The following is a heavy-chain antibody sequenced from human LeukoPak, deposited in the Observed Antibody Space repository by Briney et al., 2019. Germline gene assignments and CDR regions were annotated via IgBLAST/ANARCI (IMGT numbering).Heavy chain of an antibody. CDR2: IIPILGIA. J-gene: IGHJ4*02. Sequence: SVKVSCKASGSTFSSYTINWVRQAPGQGLEWMGRIIPILGIANYAQKFQGRVTITADKSTSTAYMELSSLRSEDTAVYYCARDVRWELPFDYRGQGTLVTVSS. CDR1: GSTFSSYT. D-gene: IGHD1-26*01. CDR3: ARDVRWELPFDY. V-gene: IGHV1-69*04.